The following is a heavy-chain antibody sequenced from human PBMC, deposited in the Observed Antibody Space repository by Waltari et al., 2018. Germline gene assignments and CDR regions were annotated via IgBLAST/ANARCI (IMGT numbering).Heavy chain of an antibody. V-gene: IGHV1-18*01. J-gene: IGHJ4*02. D-gene: IGHD3-22*01. CDR2: VSANNGNT. Sequence: VQLVQSGAEVKKPGASGRVSCKASGYSFHRYGTRWVRKAPGQVLELMRWVSANNGNTNYAQKLQGRVTMTTDTSTRTAYMVLRSLRADDSSVYYCARAYYYDSSGYYYIWGQGTLVTVSS. CDR3: ARAYYYDSSGYYYI. CDR1: GYSFHRYG.